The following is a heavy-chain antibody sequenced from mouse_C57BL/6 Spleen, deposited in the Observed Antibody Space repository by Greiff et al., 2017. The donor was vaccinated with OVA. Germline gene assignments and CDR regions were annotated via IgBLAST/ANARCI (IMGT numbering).Heavy chain of an antibody. CDR3: AGATVVAGDY. CDR1: GFTFSNYW. D-gene: IGHD1-1*01. CDR2: IRLKSDNYAT. J-gene: IGHJ2*01. Sequence: EVKVEESGGGLVQPGGSMKLSCVASGFTFSNYWMNWVRQSPEKGLEWVAQIRLKSDNYATHYAESVKGRFTISRDDSKSSVYLQMNNLRAEDTGIYYCAGATVVAGDYWGQGTTLTVSS. V-gene: IGHV6-3*01.